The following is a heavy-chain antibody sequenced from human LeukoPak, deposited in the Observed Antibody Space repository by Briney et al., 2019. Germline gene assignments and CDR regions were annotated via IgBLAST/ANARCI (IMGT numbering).Heavy chain of an antibody. CDR3: ARARGSYAFDI. CDR2: ISGSGADT. Sequence: PGESLRLSCAASGFTFSSYAMSWVRQAPGKGLEWVSAISGSGADTYHADSVRGRFTISRDNSRNTLYLQMNSLRVEDTAVYYCARARGSYAFDIWGQGTRVTVFS. CDR1: GFTFSSYA. J-gene: IGHJ3*02. D-gene: IGHD1-26*01. V-gene: IGHV3-23*01.